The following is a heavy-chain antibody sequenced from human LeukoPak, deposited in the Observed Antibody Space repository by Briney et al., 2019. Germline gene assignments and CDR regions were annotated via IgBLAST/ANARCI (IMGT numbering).Heavy chain of an antibody. V-gene: IGHV3-30*03. CDR2: ISYDGSNK. J-gene: IGHJ3*02. D-gene: IGHD2-21*02. CDR3: ARDSGGLVVVTAPRSNAFDI. CDR1: GFTFSSYS. Sequence: PGGSLRLSCAASGFTFSSYSMNWVRQAPGKGLEWVAVISYDGSNKYYADSVKGRFTISRDNSKNALYLQMNSLRAEDTAVYYCARDSGGLVVVTAPRSNAFDIWGQGTMVTVSS.